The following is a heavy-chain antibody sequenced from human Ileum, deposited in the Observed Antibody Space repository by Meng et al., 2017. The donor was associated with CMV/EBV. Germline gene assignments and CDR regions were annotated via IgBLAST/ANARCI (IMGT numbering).Heavy chain of an antibody. V-gene: IGHV4-34*01. CDR3: ARGRDFWWEMDY. Sequence: QVQLHPGGGGLLKPSETLSLTCAVYSGSFSDFFWGWIRQPPGKGLEWIGESSHSGNTKYNPSLKSRVTISVDASKNQFSLNMRSVTAADTAVYYCARGRDFWWEMDYTGQGTLVTVSS. J-gene: IGHJ4*02. D-gene: IGHD1-26*01. CDR2: SSHSGNT. CDR1: SGSFSDFF.